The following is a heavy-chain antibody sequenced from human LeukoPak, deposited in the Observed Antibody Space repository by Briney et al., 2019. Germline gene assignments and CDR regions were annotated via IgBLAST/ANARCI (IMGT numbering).Heavy chain of an antibody. Sequence: GGSLRLSCAASGFTFSSYGMHWVRQAPGKGLEWVAVISYDGSNKYYADSVKGRFTISRDNSKNTLYLQMNSLRAEDTAVYYCAKIIIAVAGDDDAFDIWGQGTMVTVSS. CDR2: ISYDGSNK. CDR1: GFTFSSYG. D-gene: IGHD6-19*01. J-gene: IGHJ3*02. V-gene: IGHV3-30*18. CDR3: AKIIIAVAGDDDAFDI.